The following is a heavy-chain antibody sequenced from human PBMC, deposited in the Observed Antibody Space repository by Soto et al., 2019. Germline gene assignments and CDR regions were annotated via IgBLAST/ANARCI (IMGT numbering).Heavy chain of an antibody. CDR1: GYPFTGYF. V-gene: IGHV1-2*02. CDR3: ARVIRGAYYNSPLDT. J-gene: IGHJ5*02. CDR2: INPYSGGA. D-gene: IGHD3-10*01. Sequence: ASVKVSCNASGYPFTGYFRHWVRQAPGQGLEWMGWINPYSGGADSAQSFQGRVTMTRDTSISTVYMELSRLRFDDTAGYYCARVIRGAYYNSPLDTWGQGTVVTVSS.